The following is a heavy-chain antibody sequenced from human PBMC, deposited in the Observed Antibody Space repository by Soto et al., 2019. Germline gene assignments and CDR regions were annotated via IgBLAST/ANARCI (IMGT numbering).Heavy chain of an antibody. Sequence: QLQLQESGSGLVKPSQTLSLTCAVSGGSISSGGYSWSWIRQPPGKGLEWIGYIYHSGSTYYNPALKSRVTISVDRSKNQFSLKLSSVTAADTAVYYCARPSMVRGVDWFDPWGQGTLVTVSS. D-gene: IGHD3-10*01. V-gene: IGHV4-30-2*01. CDR1: GGSISSGGYS. CDR3: ARPSMVRGVDWFDP. J-gene: IGHJ5*02. CDR2: IYHSGST.